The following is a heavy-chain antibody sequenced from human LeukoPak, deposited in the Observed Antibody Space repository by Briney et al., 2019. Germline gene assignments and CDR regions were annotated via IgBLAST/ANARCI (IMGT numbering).Heavy chain of an antibody. Sequence: TLSLTCTVSGGSISSYYWSWIRQPPGKALEWLALIYWNDDKRYRPSLKSRLTITKDTSKNQVVFTMTNMDPVDTATYYCAHRPREIWGNYQNWGRGTLVTVSS. CDR3: AHRPREIWGNYQN. V-gene: IGHV2-5*01. J-gene: IGHJ4*02. CDR1: GGSISSYYW. D-gene: IGHD3-16*02. CDR2: IYWNDDK.